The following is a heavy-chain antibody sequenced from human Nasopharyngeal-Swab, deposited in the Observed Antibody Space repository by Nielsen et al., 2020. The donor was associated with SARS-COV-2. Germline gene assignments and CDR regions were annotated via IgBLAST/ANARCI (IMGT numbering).Heavy chain of an antibody. D-gene: IGHD3-16*01. CDR3: ARFGGYYYYYMDV. Sequence: IRQCPGKGLEWIGYIYYSGSTNYNPSLKSRVTISVDTSKNQFSLKLSSVTAADTAVYYCARFGGYYYYYMDVWGKGTTVTVSS. CDR2: IYYSGST. J-gene: IGHJ6*03. V-gene: IGHV4-59*01.